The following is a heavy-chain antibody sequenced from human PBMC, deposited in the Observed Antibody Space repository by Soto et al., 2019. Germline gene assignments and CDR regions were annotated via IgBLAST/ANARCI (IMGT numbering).Heavy chain of an antibody. Sequence: EVHLVESGGGLVKPGGSLRLSCAVSGFTFSSCTMNWVRQAPGKGLEWVSSISPSTSHIYYADSVKGRFTISRDNAKNSLFRQMNSLRAEXTXXXXXXXXXXXACHQNYGMDVWGQGTTVTVSS. V-gene: IGHV3-21*01. CDR3: XXXXXXACHQNYGMDV. CDR2: ISPSTSHI. J-gene: IGHJ6*02. CDR1: GFTFSSCT.